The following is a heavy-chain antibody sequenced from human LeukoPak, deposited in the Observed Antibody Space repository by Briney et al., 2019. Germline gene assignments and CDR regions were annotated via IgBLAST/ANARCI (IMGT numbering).Heavy chain of an antibody. V-gene: IGHV4-4*02. CDR1: GDSINSLDL. CDR3: AGLVGRYSSGLYYYYFDY. Sequence: SWTLSLTCTVSGDSINSLDLWSWVRQPPGEGLELIGEIYFSGTTHSNPSVKSRVTISIDKSKNQFFLNLSSVTAADTAVYYCAGLVGRYSSGLYYYYFDYWGQGTLVTVSS. J-gene: IGHJ4*02. CDR2: IYFSGTT. D-gene: IGHD3-22*01.